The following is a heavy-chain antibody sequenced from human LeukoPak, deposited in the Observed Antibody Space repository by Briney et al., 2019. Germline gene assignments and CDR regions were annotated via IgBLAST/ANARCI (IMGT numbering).Heavy chain of an antibody. D-gene: IGHD3-10*01. Sequence: GGSLRLSCAASGFTFRSYWMTWVRQYPGKGLEWVANIKQDGSETYYADSVKGRFTISRDNAKRSLYLQMNSLRAEDTAVYYCARGGQAFDYWGQGTLVTVSS. CDR1: GFTFRSYW. CDR2: IKQDGSET. V-gene: IGHV3-7*04. CDR3: ARGGQAFDY. J-gene: IGHJ4*02.